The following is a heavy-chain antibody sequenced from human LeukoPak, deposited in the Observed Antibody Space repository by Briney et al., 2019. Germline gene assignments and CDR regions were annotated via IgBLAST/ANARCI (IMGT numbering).Heavy chain of an antibody. CDR3: ARDRKESYYDFWSGHHYFDY. CDR2: INHSGST. J-gene: IGHJ4*02. V-gene: IGHV4-34*01. CDR1: GGSFSGYY. D-gene: IGHD3-3*01. Sequence: SETLPLTCAVYGGSFSGYYWSWIRQPPGKGLEWIGEINHSGSTNYNPSLKSRVTISVDTSKNQFSLKLSSVTAADTAVYYCARDRKESYYDFWSGHHYFDYWGQGTLVTVSS.